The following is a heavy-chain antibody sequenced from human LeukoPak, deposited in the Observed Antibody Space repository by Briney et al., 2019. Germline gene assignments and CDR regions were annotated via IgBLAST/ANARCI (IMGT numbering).Heavy chain of an antibody. Sequence: SETLSLTCTVSGGSISSYYWSWIRQPPGKGLEWIGYIYTSGSTNYNPSLKSRVTISVDTSKNQFSLKLSSVTAADTAVYYCARHAPTYCYSYFDYWGQGTLVTVSS. D-gene: IGHD2-21*01. CDR1: GGSISSYY. J-gene: IGHJ4*02. CDR2: IYTSGST. CDR3: ARHAPTYCYSYFDY. V-gene: IGHV4-4*09.